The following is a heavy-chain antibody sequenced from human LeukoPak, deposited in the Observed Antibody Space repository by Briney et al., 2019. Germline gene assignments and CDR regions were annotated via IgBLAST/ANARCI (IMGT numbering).Heavy chain of an antibody. Sequence: SETLSLTCTVFGGSISSYYWSWIRQPPGKRLEWIGYIYYSGSTNYNPSLKSRVTISVDTSKNQFSLKLSSVTAADTAVYYCARSEWEPPSGAFDIWGQGTMVTVSS. CDR3: ARSEWEPPSGAFDI. V-gene: IGHV4-59*01. CDR2: IYYSGST. D-gene: IGHD1-26*01. J-gene: IGHJ3*02. CDR1: GGSISSYY.